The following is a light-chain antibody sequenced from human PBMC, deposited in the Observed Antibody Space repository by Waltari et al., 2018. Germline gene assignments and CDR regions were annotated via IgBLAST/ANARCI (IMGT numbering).Light chain of an antibody. CDR2: DAS. CDR1: QGISST. V-gene: IGKV1-13*02. CDR3: QQFHSYPLT. Sequence: AIQLTQSPSSLSASVGDRITITCRASQGISSTLAWYQQTLGKAPRLLIYDASSLQSGVPSRFSGSGSGTDFTLTISSLQPEDFATYYCQQFHSYPLTFGGGTKVEIK. J-gene: IGKJ4*01.